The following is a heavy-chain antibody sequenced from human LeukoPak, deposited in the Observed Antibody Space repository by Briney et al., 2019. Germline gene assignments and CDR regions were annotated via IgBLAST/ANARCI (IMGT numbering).Heavy chain of an antibody. J-gene: IGHJ4*02. V-gene: IGHV1-2*06. CDR3: ARAPSYRYNYFDY. CDR2: INPNSGGT. D-gene: IGHD3-16*02. CDR1: GYTFTGYY. Sequence: GASVKVSCKASGYTFTGYYMHWVRQAPGQGLEWMGRINPNSGGTNYAQKFQGRVTMTRDTSISTAYMELSRLRSDDTAVYYCARAPSYRYNYFDYWGQETLVTVSS.